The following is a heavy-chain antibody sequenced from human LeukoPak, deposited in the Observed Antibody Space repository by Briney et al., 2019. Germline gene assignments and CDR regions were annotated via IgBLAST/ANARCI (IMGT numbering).Heavy chain of an antibody. CDR1: GGTFSSYA. D-gene: IGHD6-6*01. Sequence: GASVKDSCKASGGTFSSYAISWVRQAPGQGLEWMRGIIPIFGTANYAQKFQGRVTITTDESTSTAYMELSSLRSEDTAVYYCATESIAARHFDYWGQGTLVTVSS. J-gene: IGHJ4*02. V-gene: IGHV1-69*05. CDR3: ATESIAARHFDY. CDR2: IIPIFGTA.